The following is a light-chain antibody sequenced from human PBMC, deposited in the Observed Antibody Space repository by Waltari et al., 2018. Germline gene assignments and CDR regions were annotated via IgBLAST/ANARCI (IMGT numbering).Light chain of an antibody. CDR2: EVS. Sequence: QSALTQPASVSGSPGQSITISCTGTSSAIGGYNSVSWYQQVPGKAPKLMIYEVSNRPSGVSSRFSGSKSGNTASLTISGLQAEDEADYFCSSYMDSSTLELFGGGTSLTGL. V-gene: IGLV2-14*01. CDR1: SSAIGGYNS. CDR3: SSYMDSSTLEL. J-gene: IGLJ2*01.